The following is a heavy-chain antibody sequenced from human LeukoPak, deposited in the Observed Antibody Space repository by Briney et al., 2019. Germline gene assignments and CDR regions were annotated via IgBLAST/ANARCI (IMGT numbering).Heavy chain of an antibody. CDR1: GFTFDDYG. Sequence: PGGSLRLSCAASGFTFDDYGMSWVRQAPGKGLEWVSGINWNGGSTGYADSVKGRFTISRDNAKNSLYLQMNSLRAEDTALYYCARDQYYYDSSGYYREYFQHWGQGTLVTVSS. J-gene: IGHJ1*01. D-gene: IGHD3-22*01. V-gene: IGHV3-20*04. CDR2: INWNGGST. CDR3: ARDQYYYDSSGYYREYFQH.